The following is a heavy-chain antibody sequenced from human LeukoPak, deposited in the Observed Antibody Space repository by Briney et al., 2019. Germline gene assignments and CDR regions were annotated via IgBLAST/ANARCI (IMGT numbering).Heavy chain of an antibody. CDR1: GYTFTSYD. J-gene: IGHJ4*02. CDR3: ARYPRYGGYSDY. D-gene: IGHD1-26*01. CDR2: MNPNSGNT. V-gene: IGHV1-8*01. Sequence: ASVKVSCKASGYTFTSYDINWVRQATGQGLEWMGWMNPNSGNTGYAQKFQGRVTMTRDTSTSTVYMELSSLRSEDTAVYYCARYPRYGGYSDYWGQGTLVTVSS.